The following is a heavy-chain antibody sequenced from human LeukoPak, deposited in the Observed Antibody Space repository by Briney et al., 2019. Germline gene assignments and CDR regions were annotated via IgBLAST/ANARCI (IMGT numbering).Heavy chain of an antibody. CDR1: GGSFSGYY. D-gene: IGHD3-10*01. CDR3: ARGPGAYGSGSYYPYFDY. V-gene: IGHV4-34*01. Sequence: SETLSLTCAVYGGSFSGYYWSWIRQPPGKELEWIGEINHSGSTNYNPSLKSRVTISVDTSKNQFSLKLSSVTAADTAVYYCARGPGAYGSGSYYPYFDYWGQGTLVTVSS. CDR2: INHSGST. J-gene: IGHJ4*02.